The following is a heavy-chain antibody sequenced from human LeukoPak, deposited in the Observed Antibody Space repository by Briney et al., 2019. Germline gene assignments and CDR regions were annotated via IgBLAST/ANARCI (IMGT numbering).Heavy chain of an antibody. CDR3: ARQNAAGDLDY. J-gene: IGHJ4*02. D-gene: IGHD6-13*01. V-gene: IGHV4-39*01. Sequence: SETLSLTCTVSGVSVSSSSYYWDWIRQPPGKGLEWIGTIYYSGSTYYNPSLKSRVTISVDTSKNHFSLKVSSVTAADTAVYYCARQNAAGDLDYWGQGTLVTVSS. CDR2: IYYSGST. CDR1: GVSVSSSSYY.